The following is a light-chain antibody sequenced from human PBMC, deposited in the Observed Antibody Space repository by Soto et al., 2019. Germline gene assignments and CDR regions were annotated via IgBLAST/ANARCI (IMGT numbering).Light chain of an antibody. V-gene: IGKV3-20*01. CDR2: GAS. J-gene: IGKJ2*01. Sequence: EIVLTQSPGTLSLSPGERATLSCRASQSVSSSYLAWYQQKPGQAPRLLIYGASSRATGIPDRFSGSGSGTAFTLTISRLDPEDFAVYYCHQYGSSPPYTFGQGTKLEIK. CDR3: HQYGSSPPYT. CDR1: QSVSSSY.